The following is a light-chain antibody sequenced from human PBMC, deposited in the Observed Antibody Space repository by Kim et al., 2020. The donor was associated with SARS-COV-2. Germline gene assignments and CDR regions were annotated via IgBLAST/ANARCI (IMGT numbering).Light chain of an antibody. J-gene: IGLJ1*01. V-gene: IGLV3-19*01. CDR2: DEN. CDR3: CSRDSTAKEYV. CDR1: SLRKSY. Sequence: SSELTHDPTVSVALGQTVRITCQGDSLRKSYASWYQQKPGQAPILVMSDENNRPSGIPDRFAGASSGSTASLTITGAQAEDEADYYCCSRDSTAKEYVFG.